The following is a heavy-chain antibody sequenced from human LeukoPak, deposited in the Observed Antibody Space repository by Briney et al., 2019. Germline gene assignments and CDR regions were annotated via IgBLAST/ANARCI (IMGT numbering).Heavy chain of an antibody. J-gene: IGHJ5*02. CDR3: ARRRAEGGSNGHYNWFDP. CDR1: GDSINSYY. V-gene: IGHV4-59*08. D-gene: IGHD6-13*01. CDR2: MSYSGST. Sequence: SETLSLTCTVSGDSINSYYWSWIRQPPGKGLEWIGSMSYSGSTNYNPSLKSRVTMSVDTTKNQFSLRLNSVTAADTAVYYCARRRAEGGSNGHYNWFDPWGQGTLVTVSS.